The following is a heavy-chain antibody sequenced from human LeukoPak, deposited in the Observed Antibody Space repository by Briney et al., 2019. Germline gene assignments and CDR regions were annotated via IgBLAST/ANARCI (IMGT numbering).Heavy chain of an antibody. CDR1: GGSFSGYY. CDR2: INHSGST. D-gene: IGHD3-10*01. CDR3: ARTKVRGRFDY. Sequence: SETLSLTCAVYGGSFSGYYWSWIRQPPGKGLEWIGEINHSGSTNYNPSLKSRVTISVDTSKNQFSLKLSPVTAADTAVYYCARTKVRGRFDYWGQGTLVTVSS. J-gene: IGHJ4*02. V-gene: IGHV4-34*01.